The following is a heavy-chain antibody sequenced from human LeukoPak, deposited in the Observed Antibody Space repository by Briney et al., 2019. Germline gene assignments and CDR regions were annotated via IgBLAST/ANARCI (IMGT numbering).Heavy chain of an antibody. Sequence: KPSETLSLTCAVYGGSFSGYYWSWIRHPPGKGLEWIGEINHSGSTNYNSSLKSRVTISVDTSKNQFSLKLSSVTAADTAVYYCARVPWAVAGTTRPAYYYYGMDVWGKGTTVTVSS. V-gene: IGHV4-34*01. CDR3: ARVPWAVAGTTRPAYYYYGMDV. J-gene: IGHJ6*04. D-gene: IGHD6-19*01. CDR2: INHSGST. CDR1: GGSFSGYY.